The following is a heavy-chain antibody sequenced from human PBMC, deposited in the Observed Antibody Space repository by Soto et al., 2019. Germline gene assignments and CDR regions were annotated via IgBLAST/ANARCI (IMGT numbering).Heavy chain of an antibody. J-gene: IGHJ5*02. V-gene: IGHV3-30*18. CDR3: AKGSRDGYNSNWFDP. CDR2: ISYDGSNK. D-gene: IGHD5-12*01. CDR1: GFTFRSYG. Sequence: QVQLVESGGGVVQPGRSLRLSCAVSGFTFRSYGMHWVRQAPGKGLEWVAVISYDGSNKYYAASVKGRFTISRDNSTTTLYVQMNSLRAEDTAVYYCAKGSRDGYNSNWFDPWGQGTLVTVSS.